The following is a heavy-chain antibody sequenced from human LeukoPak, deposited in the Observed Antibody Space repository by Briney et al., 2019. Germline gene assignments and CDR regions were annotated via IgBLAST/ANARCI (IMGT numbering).Heavy chain of an antibody. D-gene: IGHD6-19*01. CDR2: IKYDGREK. J-gene: IGHJ4*02. V-gene: IGHV3-7*01. CDR3: ARGKQFFRH. CDR1: GFTFSSYW. Sequence: PGGSLRLSCAASGFTFSSYWMNWVRQAPGKGLEWVANIKYDGREKYYVDSVKGRFTISRDNAKNSLYLQMNSLGAEDTAVYYCARGKQFFRHWGQGTLVTVSS.